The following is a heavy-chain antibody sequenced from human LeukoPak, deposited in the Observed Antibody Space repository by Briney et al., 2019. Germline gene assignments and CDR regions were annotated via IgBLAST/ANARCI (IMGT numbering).Heavy chain of an antibody. D-gene: IGHD3-22*01. Sequence: GGSLRLSCAPSGFTFSSYGMHWVRQAPGKGLEWVAFIRYEGSNKYYADSAKGRFTISRDNSKNTLYLQMNSLRAEDTGVYYCAKDRGYYDSSGYDGFEYWGQGPLVTVSS. V-gene: IGHV3-30*02. J-gene: IGHJ4*02. CDR2: IRYEGSNK. CDR3: AKDRGYYDSSGYDGFEY. CDR1: GFTFSSYG.